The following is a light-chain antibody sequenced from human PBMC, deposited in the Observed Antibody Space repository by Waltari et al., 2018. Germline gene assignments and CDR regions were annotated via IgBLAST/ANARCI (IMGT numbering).Light chain of an antibody. Sequence: QMTQSPLSVSASIGDRVAISCRASQDIASWLAWYQQHPGKAPRLLVYAASNLQSGVPSRFSGSGSGTNFTLTINSLQPEEFATYYCQLAQRFPFFGPGTKVDVK. V-gene: IGKV1-12*01. CDR1: QDIASW. J-gene: IGKJ3*01. CDR3: QLAQRFPF. CDR2: AAS.